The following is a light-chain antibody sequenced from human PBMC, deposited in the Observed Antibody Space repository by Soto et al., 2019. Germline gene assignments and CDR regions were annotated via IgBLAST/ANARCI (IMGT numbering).Light chain of an antibody. Sequence: EIVMTQSPATLSVSPGERATLSCRASQSVSSNLAWYQQKPGQAPRLLIYGASTRATGIPARFSGSASWTEFTLTVSSLQSEDFAVYYCQQYNNWPLWTFGQGTKVEIK. CDR2: GAS. CDR1: QSVSSN. J-gene: IGKJ1*01. CDR3: QQYNNWPLWT. V-gene: IGKV3-15*01.